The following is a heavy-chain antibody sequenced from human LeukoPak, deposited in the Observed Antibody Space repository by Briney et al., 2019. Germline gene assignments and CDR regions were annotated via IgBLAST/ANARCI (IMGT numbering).Heavy chain of an antibody. CDR1: GFTFNNFA. CDR2: ISGTGSST. CDR3: AKAAIPGY. J-gene: IGHJ4*02. Sequence: GGSLRLSCVASGFTFNNFAMNWVRQGPGEGLEWVSAISGTGSSTYYADSVKGRFTISRDNSKNTLYLQLNSLRAEDTAVYYCAKAAIPGYWGQGTLVTVSS. D-gene: IGHD2-2*02. V-gene: IGHV3-23*01.